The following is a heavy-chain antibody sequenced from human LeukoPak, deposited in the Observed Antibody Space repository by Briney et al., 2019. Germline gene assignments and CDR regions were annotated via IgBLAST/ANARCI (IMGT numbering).Heavy chain of an antibody. D-gene: IGHD6-25*01. Sequence: GGSLRLSCAASGFTFSSYSMNWVRQAPGKGLEWVSYISSSSSTIYYADSVKGRFTISRDNAKNSLYLQMNSLRAEDTAVYYCARDSPAGDYWGQGTLVTVSS. CDR1: GFTFSSYS. V-gene: IGHV3-48*01. CDR2: ISSSSSTI. J-gene: IGHJ4*02. CDR3: ARDSPAGDY.